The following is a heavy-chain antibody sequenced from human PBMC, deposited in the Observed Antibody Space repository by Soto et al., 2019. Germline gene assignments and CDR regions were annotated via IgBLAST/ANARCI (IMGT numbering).Heavy chain of an antibody. Sequence: EVQLVESGGGLVQPGRSLRLSCAASGFTFDDYAMHWVRQAPGKGLEWVSGISWDSGSIGYADSVKGRFTISRDNAKNSLYLQMNSLRAEDTALYYCAKQGKWQQLSYDACDIWGQGTMVTVSS. J-gene: IGHJ3*02. D-gene: IGHD6-13*01. CDR3: AKQGKWQQLSYDACDI. CDR1: GFTFDDYA. V-gene: IGHV3-9*01. CDR2: ISWDSGSI.